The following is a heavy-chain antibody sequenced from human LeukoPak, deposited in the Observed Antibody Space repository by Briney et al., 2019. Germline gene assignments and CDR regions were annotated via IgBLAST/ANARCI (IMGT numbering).Heavy chain of an antibody. V-gene: IGHV1-2*02. J-gene: IGHJ5*02. D-gene: IGHD6-6*01. Sequence: ASVKVSCKASGYTFTDYYMHWVRQAPGQGLEWMGWINPNSGGTNYAQNFQGRATMTRDTSISTAYMEFSRLRSDDTAMYYCARDVFAEYSTHHKFDPWGQGTLVIVSS. CDR2: INPNSGGT. CDR1: GYTFTDYY. CDR3: ARDVFAEYSTHHKFDP.